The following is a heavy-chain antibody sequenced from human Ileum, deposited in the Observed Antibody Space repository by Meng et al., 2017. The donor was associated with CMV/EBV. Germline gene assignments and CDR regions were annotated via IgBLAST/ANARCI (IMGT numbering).Heavy chain of an antibody. V-gene: IGHV3-7*01. Sequence: GGSLRLSCAASGFTFSSYWMTWVRQAPGKGLEWVANIKQDGSEKYYVDSVKGRFTISRDNAKNSLYLQMNSLRAEDTAVYYCATGGGTVSYCTTGGEIGGRCVHWGQGTRVTGSS. CDR2: IKQDGSEK. CDR1: GFTFSSYW. J-gene: IGHJ4*02. D-gene: IGHD3-10*01. CDR3: ATGGGTVSYCTTGGEIGGRCVH.